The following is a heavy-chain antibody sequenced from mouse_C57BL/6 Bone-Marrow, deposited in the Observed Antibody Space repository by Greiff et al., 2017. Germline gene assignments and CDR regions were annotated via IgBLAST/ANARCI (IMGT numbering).Heavy chain of an antibody. V-gene: IGHV1-52*01. D-gene: IGHD1-1*01. J-gene: IGHJ3*01. Sequence: QVQLKQPGAELVRPGSSVKLSCKASGYTFTSYWMHWVKQRPIQGLEWIGNIDPSDSETHYNQKFKDKATLTVDKSSSTAYMQLSSLTSEDSAVYYCARLHYGSSSLAYWGQGTLVTVSA. CDR3: ARLHYGSSSLAY. CDR2: IDPSDSET. CDR1: GYTFTSYW.